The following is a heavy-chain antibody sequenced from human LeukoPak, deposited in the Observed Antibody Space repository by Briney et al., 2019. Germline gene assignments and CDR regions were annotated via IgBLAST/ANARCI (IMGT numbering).Heavy chain of an antibody. CDR1: GFTFSTYG. Sequence: GGTLRLSCAASGFTFSTYGMSWVRQAAGKGLEWVSAISASGGSTYYADSVKGRFTISRDNSKNTLYLQMNSLRAEDTAVYYCAKVFPPYGGNSGEDVYFDYWGQGTLVTVS. J-gene: IGHJ4*02. V-gene: IGHV3-23*01. CDR3: AKVFPPYGGNSGEDVYFDY. D-gene: IGHD4-23*01. CDR2: ISASGGST.